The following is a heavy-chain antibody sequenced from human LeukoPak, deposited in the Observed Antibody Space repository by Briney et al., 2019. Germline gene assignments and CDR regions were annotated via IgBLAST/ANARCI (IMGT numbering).Heavy chain of an antibody. CDR3: AKGRRGYAYGATVDY. V-gene: IGHV3-23*01. Sequence: GGSLRLSCAASGFTFSSSAMNWVRRAPGKGLEWVSAISGSGGSTYYADSVKGRFTISRDNSRNTLYLQMNSLRAEDTALYYCAKGRRGYAYGATVDYWGQGTLVTVSS. CDR1: GFTFSSSA. CDR2: ISGSGGST. D-gene: IGHD5-18*01. J-gene: IGHJ4*02.